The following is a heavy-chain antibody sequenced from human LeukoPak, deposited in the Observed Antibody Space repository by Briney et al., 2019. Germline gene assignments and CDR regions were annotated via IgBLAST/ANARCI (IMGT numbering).Heavy chain of an antibody. J-gene: IGHJ4*02. CDR1: VGSFSGYY. CDR2: VNHSGST. V-gene: IGHV4-34*01. CDR3: ARPRKPHSSGYYGY. Sequence: SETLSLTCAVYVGSFSGYYWTWIRQPPGKGLEWIGEVNHSGSTNYNPSLKSRVTISVDTSKNQFSLKLSSVTAADTAVYYCARPRKPHSSGYYGYWGQGTLVTVSS. D-gene: IGHD3-22*01.